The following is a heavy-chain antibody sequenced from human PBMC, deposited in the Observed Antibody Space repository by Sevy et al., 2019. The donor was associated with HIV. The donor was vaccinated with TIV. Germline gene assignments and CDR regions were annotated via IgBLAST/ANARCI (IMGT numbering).Heavy chain of an antibody. V-gene: IGHV3-30*02. D-gene: IGHD3-10*01. CDR1: GFTFRSYG. CDR2: IRYSGSTK. Sequence: GGSLRLSCAASGFTFRSYGMHWVRQAPGKGLEWAAFIRYSGSTKYYADSVKGRFTISRDNSKNTLYLQMNSLRGDDTSLYYCAKGLGMVQGALLSDDIWGQGTMVTVSS. J-gene: IGHJ3*02. CDR3: AKGLGMVQGALLSDDI.